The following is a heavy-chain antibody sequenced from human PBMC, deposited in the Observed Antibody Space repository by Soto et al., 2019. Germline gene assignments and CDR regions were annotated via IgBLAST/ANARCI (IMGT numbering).Heavy chain of an antibody. V-gene: IGHV3-30*18. D-gene: IGHD3-9*01. CDR1: GFTFSSYG. CDR3: AKDKGGGYDILTGNTPPYY. J-gene: IGHJ4*02. CDR2: ISYDGSNK. Sequence: GGSLRLSCAASGFTFSSYGMHWVRQAPGKGLEWVAVISYDGSNKYYADSVKGRFTISRDNSKNTLYLQMNSLRAEDTAVYYCAKDKGGGYDILTGNTPPYYWGQGTLVTVSS.